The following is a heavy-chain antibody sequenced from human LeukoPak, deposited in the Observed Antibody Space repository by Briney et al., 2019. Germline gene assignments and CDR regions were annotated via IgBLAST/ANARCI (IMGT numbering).Heavy chain of an antibody. CDR2: ISYDGSNP. J-gene: IGHJ4*02. D-gene: IGHD3-16*02. Sequence: GGSLRLSCAASGFTFSTYRIHWVRQAPGRGLEWVAVISYDGSNPYYADSVKGRFTISRDNSKNTLYLQMNSLRAEDTAVYYCAKDHYDYIGGTYRDFDYWGQGTLVTVSS. CDR3: AKDHYDYIGGTYRDFDY. CDR1: GFTFSTYR. V-gene: IGHV3-30*18.